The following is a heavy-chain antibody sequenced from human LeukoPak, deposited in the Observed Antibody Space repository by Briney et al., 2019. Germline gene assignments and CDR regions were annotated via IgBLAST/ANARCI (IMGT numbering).Heavy chain of an antibody. CDR1: GYTFTGYY. CDR3: ARDNGGWYVFDY. CDR2: INPNSGGT. J-gene: IGHJ4*02. Sequence: ASVKVSCKASGYTFTGYYMHWVRQAPGQGLEWMGWINPNSGGTNYAQKFQGRVTITADESTSTAYMELRSLRSDDTAVYYCARDNGGWYVFDYWGQGTLVTVSS. V-gene: IGHV1-2*02. D-gene: IGHD6-19*01.